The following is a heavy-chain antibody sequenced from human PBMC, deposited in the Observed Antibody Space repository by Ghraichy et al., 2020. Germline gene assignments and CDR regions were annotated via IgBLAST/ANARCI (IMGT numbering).Heavy chain of an antibody. CDR3: ARVDCSDADCSRSWFDP. CDR1: GFALTGYG. Sequence: GGSLRLSCVASGFALTGYGMTWVRQPPGKGLEWISYISTSSGSISYADSVKGRFTISRDNAKNSLFLQMNSLTDEDTAVYYCARVDCSDADCSRSWFDPWGQGTLVTVSS. CDR2: ISTSSGSI. V-gene: IGHV3-48*02. D-gene: IGHD2-15*01. J-gene: IGHJ5*02.